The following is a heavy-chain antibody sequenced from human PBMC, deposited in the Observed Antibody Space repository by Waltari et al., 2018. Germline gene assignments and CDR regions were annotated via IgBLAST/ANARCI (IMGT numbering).Heavy chain of an antibody. J-gene: IGHJ4*02. Sequence: EVQLVESGGGLVKPGGSLRLSCAASGFTFSSYSMTWVRQAPGKGLEWVSSISSSSSYIYYADSVKGRFTISRDNAKNSLYLQMNSLRAEDTAVYYCARDSGAYCGGDCYAHWGQGTLVTVSS. D-gene: IGHD2-21*01. CDR2: ISSSSSYI. CDR3: ARDSGAYCGGDCYAH. V-gene: IGHV3-21*01. CDR1: GFTFSSYS.